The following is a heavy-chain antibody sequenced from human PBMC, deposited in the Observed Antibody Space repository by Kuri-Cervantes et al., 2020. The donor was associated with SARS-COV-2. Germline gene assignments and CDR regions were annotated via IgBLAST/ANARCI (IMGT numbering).Heavy chain of an antibody. CDR3: ARDRGKAAYYYDSSGYFY. Sequence: ASVKVSCKASGYTFTSYYMHWVRQAPGQGLEWMGIINPSGGSTSYAQKFQGRVTTTRDTSTSTVYMELSSLRSEDTAVYYCARDRGKAAYYYDSSGYFYWGQGTLVTVSS. J-gene: IGHJ4*02. D-gene: IGHD3-22*01. CDR2: INPSGGST. CDR1: GYTFTSYY. V-gene: IGHV1-46*01.